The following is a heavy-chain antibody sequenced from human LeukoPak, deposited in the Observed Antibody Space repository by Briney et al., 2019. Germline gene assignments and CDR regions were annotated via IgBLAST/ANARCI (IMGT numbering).Heavy chain of an antibody. CDR1: GGTFISYA. J-gene: IGHJ5*02. CDR3: AGQSGLTTIQFDP. D-gene: IGHD1-1*01. CDR2: IIPIFGTA. V-gene: IGHV1-69*01. Sequence: SVKVSCKASGGTFISYAISWVRQAPGQGLEWMGGIIPIFGTANYAQKFQGRVTITADESTSTAYMELSSLRSEDTAVYYCAGQSGLTTIQFDPWGQGTLVTVSS.